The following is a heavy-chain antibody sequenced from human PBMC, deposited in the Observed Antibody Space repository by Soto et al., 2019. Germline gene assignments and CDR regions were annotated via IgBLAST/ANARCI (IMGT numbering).Heavy chain of an antibody. CDR3: ARADPDASVGY. CDR1: GGSMSSHY. D-gene: IGHD3-16*01. Sequence: WETLSLTCTVSGGSMSSHYWTWLRQPPGKGLEWIGYISYSGSTYYNPSLKSRVTISADTSRNQFSLKLSSVIAADTAVYYCARADPDASVGYWGQGTLVTV. V-gene: IGHV4-59*11. J-gene: IGHJ4*02. CDR2: ISYSGST.